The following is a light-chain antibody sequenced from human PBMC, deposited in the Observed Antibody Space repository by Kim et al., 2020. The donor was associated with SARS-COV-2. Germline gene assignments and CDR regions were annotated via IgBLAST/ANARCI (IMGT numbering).Light chain of an antibody. Sequence: LSPGERASLPCRASQSVGGSFLAWYQQKPGQAPSHLIYGAFKRVGGIPERFSGSGSGTDCTLNMSSPEPEDFAMYYCQQYGSTPYTFGQGTKLEIK. CDR2: GAF. CDR1: QSVGGSF. J-gene: IGKJ2*01. V-gene: IGKV3-20*01. CDR3: QQYGSTPYT.